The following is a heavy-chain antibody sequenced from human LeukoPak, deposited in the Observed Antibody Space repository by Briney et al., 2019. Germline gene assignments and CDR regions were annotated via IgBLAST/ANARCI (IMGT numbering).Heavy chain of an antibody. CDR1: RFPFSNYA. V-gene: IGHV3-23*01. CDR2: ISGSGGST. CDR3: ARFAAGGSYYYYMDV. J-gene: IGHJ6*03. D-gene: IGHD3-10*01. Sequence: GGSLRLSCVGSRFPFSNYAMSWVRQAPGKGLEWVSVISGSGGSTYYADSVKGRFTISRDSSKNTLYLQMNSLRADDTAVYYCARFAAGGSYYYYMDVWGKGTTVTVSS.